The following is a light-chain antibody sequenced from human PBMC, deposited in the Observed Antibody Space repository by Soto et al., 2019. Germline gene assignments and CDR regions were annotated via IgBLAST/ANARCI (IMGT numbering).Light chain of an antibody. Sequence: DIHMTQSPASLSASVGDRVTITCRASQTIGNYLNWYQQKPGKAPTVVIYRASTLQSGVPSRFSGSGSGTDFTLTISSLQPEDFATYYRQQSYSTPAWTFGQGTKVDIK. CDR3: QQSYSTPAWT. V-gene: IGKV1-39*01. CDR2: RAS. CDR1: QTIGNY. J-gene: IGKJ1*01.